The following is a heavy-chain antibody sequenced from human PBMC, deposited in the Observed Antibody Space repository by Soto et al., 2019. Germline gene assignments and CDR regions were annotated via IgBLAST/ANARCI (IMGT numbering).Heavy chain of an antibody. Sequence: QVQLVESGGGVVQPGRSLRLSCAASGFTFSSYGMHWVRQAPGKGLEWVAVISYDGSNKYYADSVKGRFTISRDSSKNTLYLQMNSLRAEDTAVYYCAKDRAGSSSSWQGAWFDPWGQGTLVTVSS. J-gene: IGHJ5*02. CDR1: GFTFSSYG. CDR2: ISYDGSNK. D-gene: IGHD6-13*01. CDR3: AKDRAGSSSSWQGAWFDP. V-gene: IGHV3-30*18.